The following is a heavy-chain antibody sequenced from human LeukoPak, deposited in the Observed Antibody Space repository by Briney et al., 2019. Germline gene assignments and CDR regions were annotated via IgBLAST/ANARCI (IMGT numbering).Heavy chain of an antibody. D-gene: IGHD3-9*01. CDR3: ARGYDILTGYSSFDY. Sequence: ASVKVSCKASGYTFTSYYMHWVRQAPGQGLEWMGIINPSGGSASYAQKFQGRVTMTRDTSTSTVYMELSSLRSEDTAVYYCARGYDILTGYSSFDYWGQGTLVTVSS. CDR1: GYTFTSYY. J-gene: IGHJ4*02. V-gene: IGHV1-46*01. CDR2: INPSGGSA.